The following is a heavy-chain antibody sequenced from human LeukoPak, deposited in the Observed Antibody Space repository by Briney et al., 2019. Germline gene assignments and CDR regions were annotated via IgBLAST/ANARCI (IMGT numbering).Heavy chain of an antibody. CDR1: GDSVSSNSAA. D-gene: IGHD6-19*01. CDR3: ARDIGYSSGWTSDAFDI. V-gene: IGHV6-1*01. CDR2: TYYRSKWYN. J-gene: IGHJ3*02. Sequence: SLTLSLTCAISGDSVSSNSAAWNWIRQSPSRGLEWLGRTYYRSKWYNDYAVSVKSRITINPDTSKNQFSLQLNSVTPEDTAVYYCARDIGYSSGWTSDAFDIWGQGTMVTVSS.